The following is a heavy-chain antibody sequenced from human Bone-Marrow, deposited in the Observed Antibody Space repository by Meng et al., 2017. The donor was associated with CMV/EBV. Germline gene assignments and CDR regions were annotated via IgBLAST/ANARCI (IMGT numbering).Heavy chain of an antibody. CDR1: GYSISSGYY. CDR2: IYYSGST. J-gene: IGHJ6*02. D-gene: IGHD3-3*01. Sequence: SETLSLTCTVSGYSISSGYYWGWIRQPPGKGLEWIGYIYYSGSTNYNPSLKSRVTISVDTSKNQFSLKLSSVTAADTAVYYCARNNYDFWSGGPYYYGMDVWGQGTTVTVSS. CDR3: ARNNYDFWSGGPYYYGMDV. V-gene: IGHV4-61*01.